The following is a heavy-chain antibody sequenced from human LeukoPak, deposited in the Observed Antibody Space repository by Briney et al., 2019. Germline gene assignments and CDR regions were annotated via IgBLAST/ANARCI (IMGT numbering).Heavy chain of an antibody. CDR3: AKGGMVATKPNFDY. D-gene: IGHD5-12*01. CDR1: GFTFDDYA. J-gene: IGHJ4*02. CDR2: ISWNSGSI. V-gene: IGHV3-9*01. Sequence: GRSLRLSCAASGFTFDDYAMRWVRQAPGKGLEWVSGISWNSGSIGYADSVKGRFTISRDNAKNSLYLQMNSLRAEDTALYYCAKGGMVATKPNFDYWGQGTLVTVSS.